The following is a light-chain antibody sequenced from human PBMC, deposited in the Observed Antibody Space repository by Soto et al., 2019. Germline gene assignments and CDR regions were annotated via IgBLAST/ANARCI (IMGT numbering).Light chain of an antibody. CDR2: LAS. V-gene: IGKV1-16*01. CDR3: EQYNSYPYT. Sequence: DIQMTQSPSSLSASVGDRVTITCRASQGISSFLAWFQQKPGKAPKSLIYLASSLQSEVPSTFSSSGSGTHFSLTINSLQPEEFGTYHCEQYNSYPYTFGQGTKLEI. J-gene: IGKJ2*01. CDR1: QGISSF.